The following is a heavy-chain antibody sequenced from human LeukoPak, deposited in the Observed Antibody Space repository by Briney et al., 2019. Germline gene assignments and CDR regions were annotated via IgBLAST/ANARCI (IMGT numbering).Heavy chain of an antibody. CDR2: ISWNSGSI. CDR1: GFTLDDYA. D-gene: IGHD3-22*01. J-gene: IGHJ2*01. V-gene: IGHV3-9*01. Sequence: GGSLRLSCSASGFTLDDYAMHWVRQAPGKGLEWVSGISWNSGSIGYADSVKGRFTISRDNAKNSLYLQMNSLRAEDTALYYCAKGAYYDNTRRYFDLWSRGTLVTVSS. CDR3: AKGAYYDNTRRYFDL.